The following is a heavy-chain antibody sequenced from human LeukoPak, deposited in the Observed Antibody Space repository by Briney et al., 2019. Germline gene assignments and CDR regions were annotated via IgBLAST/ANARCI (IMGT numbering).Heavy chain of an antibody. CDR3: ARDRPSPMVRGGITYYYGMDV. CDR1: GYSFTSYG. J-gene: IGHJ6*02. V-gene: IGHV1-18*01. CDR2: ISAYNGNT. D-gene: IGHD3-10*01. Sequence: ASVKVSSKASGYSFTSYGICWVRPAPGQGREWMGWISAYNGNTNYAQKLQRRVTMTTDTSTRTAYIELRSLRSDDTAVYYCARDRPSPMVRGGITYYYGMDVWGQGTTVTVSS.